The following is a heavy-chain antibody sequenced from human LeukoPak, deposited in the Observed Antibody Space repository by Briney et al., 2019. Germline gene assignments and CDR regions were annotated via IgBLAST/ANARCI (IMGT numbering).Heavy chain of an antibody. CDR2: INPSAYST. CDR1: GYTFTSHY. Sequence: ASVTVSCKASGYTFTSHYVHWVRQAPGQGLEWMGLINPSAYSTIYAQKFQGRVTMTWDMSTSTVYMDLSSLRAEDTAVYYCARGTRVISPSTKLGIGRYFDYWGQGTLVTVSS. CDR3: ARGTRVISPSTKLGIGRYFDY. J-gene: IGHJ4*02. V-gene: IGHV1-46*01. D-gene: IGHD7-27*01.